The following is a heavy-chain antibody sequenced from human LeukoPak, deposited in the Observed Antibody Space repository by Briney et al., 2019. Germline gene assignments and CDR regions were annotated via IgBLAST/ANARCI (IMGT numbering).Heavy chain of an antibody. D-gene: IGHD3-22*01. CDR3: ARAYYYDSSGDGFDI. CDR2: IYYSGST. J-gene: IGHJ3*02. Sequence: SETLSLTCTVSGGSVSSGSYYWSWIRQPPGKGLGWIGYIYYSGSTNYNPSLKSRVTISVDTSKNQFSLKLSSVTAADTAVYYCARAYYYDSSGDGFDIWGQGTMVTVSS. CDR1: GGSVSSGSYY. V-gene: IGHV4-61*01.